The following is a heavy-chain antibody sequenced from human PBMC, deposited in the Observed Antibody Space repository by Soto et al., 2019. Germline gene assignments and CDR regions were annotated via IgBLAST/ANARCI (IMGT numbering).Heavy chain of an antibody. J-gene: IGHJ4*02. V-gene: IGHV4-59*01. CDR3: ASAPSTKSSSWYWFDY. Sequence: QVQLQESGPGLVKPSETLSLTCMVSGASMSTFYWTWIRQPPGEGLEWIGYIHHTGSTNSNPSLNSRVTISGDTSNNQLALRLISVTAAATAVYYCASAPSTKSSSWYWFDYLGQGTLVTVSS. CDR1: GASMSTFY. D-gene: IGHD6-13*01. CDR2: IHHTGST.